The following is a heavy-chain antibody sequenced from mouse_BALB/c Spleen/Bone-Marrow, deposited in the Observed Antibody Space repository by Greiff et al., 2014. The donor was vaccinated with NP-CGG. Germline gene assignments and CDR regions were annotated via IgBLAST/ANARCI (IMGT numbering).Heavy chain of an antibody. J-gene: IGHJ2*01. Sequence: EVQLVESGGGLVKPEGSLKLSCAASGFAFSSYDMSWVRQTPEKRLEWVGYISSGGGSTYYPDAVKGQFTISRDNAKNTLYLQMSSLKSEDTAMYYCARHRYYFDYWGQGTTLTVSS. CDR2: ISSGGGST. V-gene: IGHV5-12-1*01. CDR1: GFAFSSYD. CDR3: ARHRYYFDY.